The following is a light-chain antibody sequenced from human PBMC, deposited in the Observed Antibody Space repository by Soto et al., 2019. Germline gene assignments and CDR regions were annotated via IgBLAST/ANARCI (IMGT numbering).Light chain of an antibody. CDR2: EVS. V-gene: IGLV2-8*01. CDR1: SSDVGGYNY. J-gene: IGLJ1*01. CDR3: SSYAGSTYYV. Sequence: QSALTQPPSASGSPGQSVTISYTGTSSDVGGYNYVSWYQQHPGKAPKLMIYEVSKRPSGVPDRFSGSKSGNTASLTVSGLQAEDEADYYCSSYAGSTYYVFGTGTKVTVL.